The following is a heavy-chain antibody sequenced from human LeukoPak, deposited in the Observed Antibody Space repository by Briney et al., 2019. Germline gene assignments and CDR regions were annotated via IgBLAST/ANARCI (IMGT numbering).Heavy chain of an antibody. J-gene: IGHJ4*02. V-gene: IGHV1-2*02. CDR2: INPNRGGT. CDR3: ARGAHYHDSSQGYDY. Sequence: ASVKVSCKASGYTVTGYYMHWVRQAPGQGRWWMGWINPNRGGTNYAQKFQGRVTMTRDTSISTAYMELSRLRSDDTAVYYCARGAHYHDSSQGYDYWGQGTLVTVSS. CDR1: GYTVTGYY. D-gene: IGHD3-22*01.